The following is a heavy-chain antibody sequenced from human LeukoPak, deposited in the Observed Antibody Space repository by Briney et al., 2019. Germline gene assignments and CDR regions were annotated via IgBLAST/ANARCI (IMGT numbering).Heavy chain of an antibody. CDR2: INPNSGGT. J-gene: IGHJ5*02. Sequence: ASVKVSCKASGYTFTGYYMHWVRQAPGQGLEWMGWINPNSGGTNYAQKFQGRVTMTRDTSISTAYMELSRLRSDDTAVYYCARRYCSSTSCSHNWFDPWGQGTLVTVSS. V-gene: IGHV1-2*02. CDR1: GYTFTGYY. D-gene: IGHD2-2*01. CDR3: ARRYCSSTSCSHNWFDP.